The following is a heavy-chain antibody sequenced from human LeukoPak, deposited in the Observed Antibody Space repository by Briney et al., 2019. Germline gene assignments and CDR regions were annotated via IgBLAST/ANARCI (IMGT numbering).Heavy chain of an antibody. D-gene: IGHD3-22*01. CDR2: IQQEGSEK. V-gene: IGHV3-7*02. Sequence: GGSLRLSCAASGFTFSSYWMSWVRQAPGKGLEWVANIQQEGSEKYYVDSVKGRFTISRDNSKNTMYLQMNSLRAGDTAMYYCARAPMSYDSSGFGGAFDIWGQGTMVTVSS. CDR3: ARAPMSYDSSGFGGAFDI. CDR1: GFTFSSYW. J-gene: IGHJ3*02.